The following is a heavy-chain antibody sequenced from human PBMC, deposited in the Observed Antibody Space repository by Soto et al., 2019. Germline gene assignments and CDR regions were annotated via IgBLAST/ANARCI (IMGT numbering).Heavy chain of an antibody. CDR3: ARHRPNDRSGAYFVFDY. Sequence: GGSLRLCCAASGFTFSDYYMSWMRQAPGKGLEWVSYISSSSIHTNYADSVTGRLTIFRDNAKDSLYLQMNSLRGEDTAVYYCARHRPNDRSGAYFVFDYWGQGILVTVSS. CDR2: ISSSSIHT. D-gene: IGHD3-22*01. CDR1: GFTFSDYY. J-gene: IGHJ4*02. V-gene: IGHV3-11*03.